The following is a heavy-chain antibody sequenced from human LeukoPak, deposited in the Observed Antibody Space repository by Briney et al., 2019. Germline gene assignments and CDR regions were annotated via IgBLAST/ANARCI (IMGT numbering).Heavy chain of an antibody. V-gene: IGHV3-30*18. CDR3: AKESLSPLHYYFDY. J-gene: IGHJ4*02. CDR2: ISYDGSNK. CDR1: GFTFSSYG. D-gene: IGHD4-11*01. Sequence: GGSLRLSCAASGFTFSSYGMHWVRQAPGKGLEWVAVISYDGSNKYYADSVKGRFTISRDNSKNTLYLQMNSLRAEDTAVYYCAKESLSPLHYYFDYWGQGTLVTVSS.